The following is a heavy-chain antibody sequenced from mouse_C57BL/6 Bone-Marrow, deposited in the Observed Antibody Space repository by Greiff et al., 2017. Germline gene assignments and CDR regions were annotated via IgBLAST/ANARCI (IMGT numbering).Heavy chain of an antibody. D-gene: IGHD1-1*01. J-gene: IGHJ1*03. CDR3: ASPSGSSPYFDV. V-gene: IGHV3-6*01. Sequence: ESGPGLVKPSQSLSLTCSVTGYSITSGYYWNWIRQFPGNKLEWLGYISYDGSNNYNPSLKNRISITRDTSKNQFFLKLNSVTTEDTATYYCASPSGSSPYFDVWGTGTTVTVSS. CDR1: GYSITSGYY. CDR2: ISYDGSN.